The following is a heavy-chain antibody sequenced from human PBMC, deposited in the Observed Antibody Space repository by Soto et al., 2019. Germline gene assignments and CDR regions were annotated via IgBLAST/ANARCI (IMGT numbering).Heavy chain of an antibody. CDR2: IYYSGST. CDR3: ARRRYFDY. CDR1: GGSISSSSYY. Sequence: SETPSLTCTVSGGSISSSSYYWGWIRQPPGKGLEWIGSIYYSGSTYYNPSLKSRVTISVDTSKNQFSLKLSSVTAADTAVYYCARRRYFDYWGQGTLVTVSS. V-gene: IGHV4-39*01. J-gene: IGHJ4*02.